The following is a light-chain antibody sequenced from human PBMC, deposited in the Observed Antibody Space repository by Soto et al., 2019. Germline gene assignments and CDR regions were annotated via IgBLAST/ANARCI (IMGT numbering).Light chain of an antibody. CDR1: SRDVGSYNY. J-gene: IGLJ1*01. V-gene: IGLV2-14*01. CDR3: SSYTTISTYV. CDR2: DVR. Sequence: QSVLTQPASVSGSPGRWITISCTGTSRDVGSYNYVSWYQQHPGKAPKLMIYDVRNRPSGVSNRFSGSKSVNTASLTISGLQAEDEADYYCSSYTTISTYVFGTGTKATVL.